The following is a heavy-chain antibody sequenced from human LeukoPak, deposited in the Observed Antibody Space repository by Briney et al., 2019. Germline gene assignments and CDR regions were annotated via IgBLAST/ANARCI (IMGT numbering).Heavy chain of an antibody. CDR2: IYSGGNT. CDR1: GFTLSSNY. CDR3: ASGTVASFGH. D-gene: IGHD4-11*01. Sequence: GGSLRLSCAASGFTLSSNYMTWVRQAPGKGLEWVSVIYSGGNTYYADSVKGRFTISRDNSKNTLDLQMNSLRAEDTAVYYCASGTVASFGHWGQGTLVTVSS. V-gene: IGHV3-66*01. J-gene: IGHJ4*02.